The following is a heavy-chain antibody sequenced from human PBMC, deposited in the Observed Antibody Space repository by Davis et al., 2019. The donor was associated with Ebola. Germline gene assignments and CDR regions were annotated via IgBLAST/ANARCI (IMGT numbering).Heavy chain of an antibody. D-gene: IGHD2-15*01. J-gene: IGHJ4*02. CDR3: AKDLDGIVVVEDGY. CDR2: ISGSGGST. V-gene: IGHV3-23*01. CDR1: GFTFSSYA. Sequence: PGGSLRLSCAASGFTFSSYAMSWVRQAPGKGLEWVSAISGSGGSTYYADSVKGRFTISRDNSKNTLYLQMNSLRAEDTAVYYCAKDLDGIVVVEDGYWGQGTLVTVSS.